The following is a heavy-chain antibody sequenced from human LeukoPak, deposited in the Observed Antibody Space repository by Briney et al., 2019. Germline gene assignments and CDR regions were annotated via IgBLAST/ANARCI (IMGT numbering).Heavy chain of an antibody. CDR1: GFTFSDYY. V-gene: IGHV3-11*01. CDR3: AREGGSSWRDYYYYYMDV. J-gene: IGHJ6*03. Sequence: GGSLRLSCAASGFTFSDYYMSWIRQAPGKGLEWVSYISSSGSTIYYADSVKGRFTISRDNAKNSLYLQMNSLRAEDTAVYYCAREGGSSWRDYYYYYMDVWGKGITVTVSS. CDR2: ISSSGSTI. D-gene: IGHD6-13*01.